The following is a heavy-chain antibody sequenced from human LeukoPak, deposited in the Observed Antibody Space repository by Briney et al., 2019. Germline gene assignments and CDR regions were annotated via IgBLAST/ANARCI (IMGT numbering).Heavy chain of an antibody. D-gene: IGHD3-10*01. Sequence: PGESLKISCKGSGYSFANYWIGCVRQMPGKGLEWMGIIYPADSDTRYSPSFQGQVTISADKSISTAYLHWSSLKASDTAMYYCARHDSGEYFQHWGQGTLVTVSS. CDR1: GYSFANYW. CDR3: ARHDSGEYFQH. CDR2: IYPADSDT. V-gene: IGHV5-51*01. J-gene: IGHJ1*01.